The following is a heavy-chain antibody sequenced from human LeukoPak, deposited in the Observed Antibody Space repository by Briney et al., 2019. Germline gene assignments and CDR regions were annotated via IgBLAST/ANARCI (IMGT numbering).Heavy chain of an antibody. CDR2: ISGDAVYT. CDR1: GLTFEDFA. J-gene: IGHJ6*02. V-gene: IGHV3-43*02. Sequence: GGSLRLSCAASGLTFEDFAMHWVRQAPGKGLEWVSLISGDAVYTYYAASVEGRFTISRDNSENSLFLQMDNLRTEDTALYYCAKDKSPKYFYGMDVWGQGTMVTVSS. CDR3: AKDKSPKYFYGMDV.